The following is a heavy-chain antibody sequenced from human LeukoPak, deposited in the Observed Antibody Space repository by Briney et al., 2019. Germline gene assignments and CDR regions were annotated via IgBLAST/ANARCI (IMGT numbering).Heavy chain of an antibody. J-gene: IGHJ4*02. D-gene: IGHD4-17*01. V-gene: IGHV4-39*01. CDR1: GDFLSSGSYY. CDR2: IYYSGST. CDR3: ARLCQVTTRAKFEY. Sequence: NPSETLSLTCTVSGDFLSSGSYYWGWIRQSPGKGLAWIGSIYYSGSTFYNASFESRVTMSVDTSKNQFSLKLTSVTAADTAVYYCARLCQVTTRAKFEYWGQGILVTVSS.